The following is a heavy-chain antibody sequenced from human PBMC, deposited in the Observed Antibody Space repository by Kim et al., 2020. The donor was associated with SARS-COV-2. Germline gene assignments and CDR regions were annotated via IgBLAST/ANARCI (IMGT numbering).Heavy chain of an antibody. D-gene: IGHD1-26*01. J-gene: IGHJ4*02. CDR2: IRSKAYGGTT. V-gene: IGHV3-49*04. CDR1: GFTFGDYA. Sequence: GGSLRLSCTASGFTFGDYAMSWVRQAPGKGLEWVGFIRSKAYGGTTEYAASVKGRFTISRDDSKSIAYLQMNSLKTEDTAVYYCTSFLVGAPYYWGQGTLVTVSS. CDR3: TSFLVGAPYY.